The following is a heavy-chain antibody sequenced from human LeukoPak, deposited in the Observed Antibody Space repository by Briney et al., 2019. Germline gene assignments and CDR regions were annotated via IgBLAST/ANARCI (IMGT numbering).Heavy chain of an antibody. V-gene: IGHV1-8*02. CDR1: GYTFTSYD. J-gene: IGHJ4*02. Sequence: ASVKVSCKASGYTFTSYDINWVRQATGQGLEWMGWMNPNSGNTGYAQKFQGRVTMTRNTSISTAYMELSSLRSEDTAVYYCARGVGWDYYDASGYHYWGQGTLVTVSS. CDR2: MNPNSGNT. D-gene: IGHD3-22*01. CDR3: ARGVGWDYYDASGYHY.